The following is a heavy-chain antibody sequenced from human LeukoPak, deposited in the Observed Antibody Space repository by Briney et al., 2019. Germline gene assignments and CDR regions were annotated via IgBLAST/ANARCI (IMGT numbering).Heavy chain of an antibody. CDR1: GFTFDDYA. CDR3: AKGGYGSGGSLDY. J-gene: IGHJ4*02. CDR2: ISWNSGSI. D-gene: IGHD3-10*01. V-gene: IGHV3-9*01. Sequence: PGGSLRLSCAASGFTFDDYAMHWVRQAPGKGLEWVSGISWNSGSIGYADSVKGRFTISRDNSKNTLYLQMNSLRAEDTAVYYCAKGGYGSGGSLDYWGQGTLVTVSS.